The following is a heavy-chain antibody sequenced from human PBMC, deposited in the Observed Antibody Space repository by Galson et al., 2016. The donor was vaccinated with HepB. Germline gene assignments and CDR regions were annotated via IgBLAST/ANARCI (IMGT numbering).Heavy chain of an antibody. CDR3: AKDDTRSWFDS. J-gene: IGHJ5*01. CDR2: IPYDGSYT. D-gene: IGHD2-2*01. V-gene: IGHV3-30*18. Sequence: SLRLSCAGSGFTFSSYGLHWVRQAPGKGLEWVAIIPYDGSYTYYADSVKGRFAVSRDNSKNTLYLQMHSLRADDTAVYYCAKDDTRSWFDSWGQGTLVTVSS. CDR1: GFTFSSYG.